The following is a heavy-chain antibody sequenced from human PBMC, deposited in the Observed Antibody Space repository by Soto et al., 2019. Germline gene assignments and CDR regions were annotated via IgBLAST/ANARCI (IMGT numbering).Heavy chain of an antibody. CDR3: AKDHLNDFWSGYYGMDV. D-gene: IGHD3-3*01. Sequence: EVQLLESGGGLVQPGGSLRLSCAASGFTFSSYAMSWVRQAPGKGLEWVSAISGSGGSTYYADSVKGRFTISRDNSQNTLYLQMNSLRAEDTDVYYCAKDHLNDFWSGYYGMDVWGQGTTVTVSS. CDR2: ISGSGGST. V-gene: IGHV3-23*01. CDR1: GFTFSSYA. J-gene: IGHJ6*02.